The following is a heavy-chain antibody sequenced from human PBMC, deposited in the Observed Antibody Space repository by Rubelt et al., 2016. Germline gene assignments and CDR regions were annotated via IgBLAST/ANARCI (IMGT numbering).Heavy chain of an antibody. CDR1: GYTFTSYA. V-gene: IGHV1-3*01. J-gene: IGHJ4*02. CDR3: ARANHGDYEDY. D-gene: IGHD4-17*01. Sequence: QLVQSGPAVKKPGASVKVSCKASGYTFTSYAMHWVRQAPGQRLEWMGWINAGNGNTKYSQKLKDRVAITREASANTAYMELSSLRSEDTAVYYCARANHGDYEDYWGQGTLVTVSS. CDR2: INAGNGNT.